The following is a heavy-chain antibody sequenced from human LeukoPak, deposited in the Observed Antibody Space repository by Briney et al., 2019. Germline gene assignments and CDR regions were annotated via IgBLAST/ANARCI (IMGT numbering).Heavy chain of an antibody. CDR3: ARVDEYYYYGMDV. D-gene: IGHD3/OR15-3a*01. CDR1: GYTFTSYD. V-gene: IGHV1-18*01. Sequence: ASVKVSCKASGYTFTSYDINWVRQATGQGLEWMGWISAYNGNTNYAQKLQGRVTMTTDTSTSTAYMELRSLRSDDTAVYYCARVDEYYYYGMDVWGQGTTVTVSS. J-gene: IGHJ6*02. CDR2: ISAYNGNT.